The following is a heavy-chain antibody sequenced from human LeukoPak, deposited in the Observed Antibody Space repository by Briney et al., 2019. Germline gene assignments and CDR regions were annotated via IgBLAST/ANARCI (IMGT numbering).Heavy chain of an antibody. CDR3: ARASPPIWSYDSTSRRYFDF. Sequence: ASVKVSCKASGYTFTSYGISWVRQAPGQGLEWMGWVSGYSGKPNYAQKLQGRVTMTTDTSTSTAYMDQRSLRSDDTAVYYCARASPPIWSYDSTSRRYFDFWGQGTLVTVSS. J-gene: IGHJ4*02. CDR2: VSGYSGKP. V-gene: IGHV1-18*01. D-gene: IGHD3-22*01. CDR1: GYTFTSYG.